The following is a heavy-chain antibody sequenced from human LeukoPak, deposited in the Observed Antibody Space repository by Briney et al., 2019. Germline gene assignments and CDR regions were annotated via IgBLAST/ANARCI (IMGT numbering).Heavy chain of an antibody. CDR2: IYYSGST. J-gene: IGHJ5*02. CDR1: GGSISSYY. CDR3: ARAANWFDP. Sequence: ASETLSLTCTVSGGSISSYYWSWIRQPPGKGLEWIGHIYYSGSTNYNPSLKSRVTISVDTSKNQFSLKLSSVTAADTAVYYCARAANWFDPWGQGTLVTVSS. V-gene: IGHV4-59*01.